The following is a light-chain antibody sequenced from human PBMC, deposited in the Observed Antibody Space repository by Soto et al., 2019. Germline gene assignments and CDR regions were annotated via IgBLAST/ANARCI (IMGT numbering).Light chain of an antibody. CDR3: QQFNNWPPWT. J-gene: IGKJ1*01. Sequence: EIVLTQSPGTLSLSPGERATLSCRASQSVISTYLAWYQQKPGQAPRLLIYGASSRATGIPDRFSGSGSGTDFTLTISSLQPDDFATYYCQQFNNWPPWTFGQGTKVDI. CDR1: QSVISTY. CDR2: GAS. V-gene: IGKV3-20*01.